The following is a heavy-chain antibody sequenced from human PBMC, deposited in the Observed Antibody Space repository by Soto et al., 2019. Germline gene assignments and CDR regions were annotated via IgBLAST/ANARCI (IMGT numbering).Heavy chain of an antibody. Sequence: KPGGSLRLSCAASGFTSWDYDMSWIRQAPGKGLEWVSYISRSGNTMYYGDYVKGRFTISRDNAENSVFLQMISLRAEDTAVYYCVREGRSSTSCNTGCAFDIWGQGTMVTGSS. CDR3: VREGRSSTSCNTGCAFDI. V-gene: IGHV3-11*01. CDR1: GFTSWDYD. J-gene: IGHJ3*02. CDR2: ISRSGNTM. D-gene: IGHD2-2*02.